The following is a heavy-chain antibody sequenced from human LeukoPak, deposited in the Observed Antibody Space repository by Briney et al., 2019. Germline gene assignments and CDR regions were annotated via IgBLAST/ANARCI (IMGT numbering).Heavy chain of an antibody. Sequence: PGGSLRLSCAASGFTFSSYGMHWVRQAPGKGLEWVAVISYDGSNKYYADSVKGRFTISRDNSKNTLYLQMNSLRAEDMAVYYCAKDDPITIFGVVILGYGMDVWGQGTTVTVSS. D-gene: IGHD3-3*01. V-gene: IGHV3-30*18. CDR2: ISYDGSNK. CDR3: AKDDPITIFGVVILGYGMDV. CDR1: GFTFSSYG. J-gene: IGHJ6*02.